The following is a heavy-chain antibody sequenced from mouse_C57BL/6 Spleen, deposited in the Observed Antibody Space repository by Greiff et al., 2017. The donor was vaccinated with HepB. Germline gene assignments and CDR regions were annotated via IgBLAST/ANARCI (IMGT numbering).Heavy chain of an antibody. CDR2: ISDGGSYT. D-gene: IGHD1-1*01. V-gene: IGHV5-4*01. J-gene: IGHJ2*01. CDR1: GFTFSSYA. Sequence: EVMLVESGGGLVKPGGSLKLSCAASGFTFSSYAMSWVRQTPEKRLEWVATISDGGSYTYYPDNVKGRFTISRDNAKNNLYLQMSHLKSEDTAMYYCARDRRITTVEGDYFDYWGQGTTLTVSS. CDR3: ARDRRITTVEGDYFDY.